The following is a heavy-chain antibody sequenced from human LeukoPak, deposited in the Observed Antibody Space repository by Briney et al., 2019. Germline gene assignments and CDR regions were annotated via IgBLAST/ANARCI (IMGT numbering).Heavy chain of an antibody. CDR3: ARDFSYYDILTGPYPLGP. CDR1: GGTFSSYA. Sequence: ASVKVSCKASGGTFSSYAISWVRQAPGQGLEWMGGIIPIFGTANYAQKFQGRVTITADESTSTAYMELSSLRSEDTAVYYCARDFSYYDILTGPYPLGPWGQGTPVTVSS. J-gene: IGHJ5*02. V-gene: IGHV1-69*01. D-gene: IGHD3-9*01. CDR2: IIPIFGTA.